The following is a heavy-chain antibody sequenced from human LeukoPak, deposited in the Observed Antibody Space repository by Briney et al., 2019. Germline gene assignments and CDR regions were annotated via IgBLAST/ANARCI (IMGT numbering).Heavy chain of an antibody. CDR2: ISYDGSNK. Sequence: RGSLRLSCAASGFTFSSYGMHWVRQAPGKWLEWVAVISYDGSNKYYADSVKGRFTISRDNSKNTLYLQMNSLRAEDTAVYYCAKDGPYGDYIDYWGQGTLVTVSS. CDR3: AKDGPYGDYIDY. V-gene: IGHV3-30*18. D-gene: IGHD4-17*01. J-gene: IGHJ4*02. CDR1: GFTFSSYG.